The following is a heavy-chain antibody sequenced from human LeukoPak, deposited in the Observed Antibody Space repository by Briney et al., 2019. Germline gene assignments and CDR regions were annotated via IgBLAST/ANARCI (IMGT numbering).Heavy chain of an antibody. D-gene: IGHD3-22*01. CDR1: GGSISSGGYY. CDR3: ARVNYDSSGIFDY. J-gene: IGHJ4*02. CDR2: IYYSGST. Sequence: SETLSLTCTVSGGSISSGGYYWSWIRQHPGKGLEWIGYIYYSGSTYYNPSLKSRVTISVDTSKNQFSLKLSSVTAADTAVYYCARVNYDSSGIFDYWGQGTLVTVSS. V-gene: IGHV4-31*03.